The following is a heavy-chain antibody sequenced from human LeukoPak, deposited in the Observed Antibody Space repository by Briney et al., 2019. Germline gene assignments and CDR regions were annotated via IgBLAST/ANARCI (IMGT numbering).Heavy chain of an antibody. Sequence: PGRSLRLSCATSGFTFSTYFMHWIRQAPGKGLEWVSTIGFDGTSEHYADSVKGRFTISRDDSKNTLYLQMNSLRVEDTAVYYCASETGYGSGGYPFDYWGQGTLVTVSS. V-gene: IGHV3-33*01. CDR3: ASETGYGSGGYPFDY. CDR2: IGFDGTSE. CDR1: GFTFSTYF. D-gene: IGHD3-10*01. J-gene: IGHJ4*02.